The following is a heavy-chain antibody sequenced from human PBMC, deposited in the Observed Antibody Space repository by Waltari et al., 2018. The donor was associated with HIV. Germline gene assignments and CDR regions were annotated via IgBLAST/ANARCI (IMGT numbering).Heavy chain of an antibody. J-gene: IGHJ6*02. CDR3: ASPVAFGVVTHYYYYGMDV. CDR1: GFTFSSYS. Sequence: EVQLVESGGGLVKPGGSLRLSCAASGFTFSSYSMNWVRQAPGKGLEWVSSISSSSSYIYYADSVKGRFTNSRDNAKNSLYLQMNSLRAEDTAVYYCASPVAFGVVTHYYYYGMDVWGQGTTVTVSS. V-gene: IGHV3-21*01. CDR2: ISSSSSYI. D-gene: IGHD3-3*01.